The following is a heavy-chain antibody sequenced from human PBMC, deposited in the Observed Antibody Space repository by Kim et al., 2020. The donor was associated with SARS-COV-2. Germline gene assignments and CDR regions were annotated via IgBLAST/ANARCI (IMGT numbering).Heavy chain of an antibody. CDR1: GGTFSSYA. V-gene: IGHV1-69*13. CDR3: AQGYYDSRDTHH. D-gene: IGHD3-22*01. Sequence: SVKVSCKASGGTFSSYAISWVRQAPGQGLEWMGGIIPIFGTANYAQKFQGRVTITADESTSTAYMELSSLRSEDTAVYYCAQGYYDSRDTHHWGQGTLVTVSS. J-gene: IGHJ5*02. CDR2: IIPIFGTA.